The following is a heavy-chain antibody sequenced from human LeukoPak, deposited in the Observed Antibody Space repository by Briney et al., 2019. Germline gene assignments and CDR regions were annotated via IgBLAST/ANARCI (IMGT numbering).Heavy chain of an antibody. CDR1: GGTFSSYV. D-gene: IGHD3-22*01. V-gene: IGHV1-69*13. Sequence: ASVKVSCEASGGTFSSYVISWVRQAPGQGLEWMGGIIPIFGTANYAQKFQGRVTITADESTSTAYMELSSLRSEDTAVYYCATNYYYDSSGYYYYFWGQGTLVTVSS. CDR3: ATNYYYDSSGYYYYF. J-gene: IGHJ4*02. CDR2: IIPIFGTA.